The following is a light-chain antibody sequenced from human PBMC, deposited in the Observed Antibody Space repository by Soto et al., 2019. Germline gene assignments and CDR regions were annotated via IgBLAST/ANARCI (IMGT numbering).Light chain of an antibody. CDR3: QQYNSYLLT. J-gene: IGKJ4*01. CDR1: QSISSW. V-gene: IGKV1-5*01. CDR2: DAS. Sequence: DIQMTQSPSTLSASVGDRVTITCRASQSISSWLAWYQQNPGKAPKLLIYDASSLESGVPSRFSGSGSGTEFTLTISSLQPDDFATYYCQQYNSYLLTFGGGTKVEIK.